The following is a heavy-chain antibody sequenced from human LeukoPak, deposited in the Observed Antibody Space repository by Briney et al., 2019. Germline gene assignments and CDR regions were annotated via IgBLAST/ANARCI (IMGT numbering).Heavy chain of an antibody. CDR3: AKGSEQWLVPLDFDY. V-gene: IGHV3-23*01. Sequence: GGSLRLSCAASGFTFSSYAMSWIRQARGKGLEWVSAISGSGGSTYYADSVKGRFTISRDNSKNTLYLQMNSLRAEDTAVYYCAKGSEQWLVPLDFDYWGQGTLVTVSS. D-gene: IGHD6-19*01. CDR2: ISGSGGST. J-gene: IGHJ4*02. CDR1: GFTFSSYA.